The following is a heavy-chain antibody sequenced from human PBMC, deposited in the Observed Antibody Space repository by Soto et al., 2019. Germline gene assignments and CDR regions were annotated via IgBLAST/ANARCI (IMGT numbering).Heavy chain of an antibody. V-gene: IGHV1-69*13. CDR2: IIPIFGTA. Sequence: SVNVSCKASGGTFSSYAISWVRQAPGQGLEWMGGIIPIFGTANYAQKFQGRVTITADESTSTAYMELSSLRSEDTAVYYCARDKGIAARPNYFDYWGQGPLVTVSS. D-gene: IGHD6-6*01. J-gene: IGHJ4*02. CDR3: ARDKGIAARPNYFDY. CDR1: GGTFSSYA.